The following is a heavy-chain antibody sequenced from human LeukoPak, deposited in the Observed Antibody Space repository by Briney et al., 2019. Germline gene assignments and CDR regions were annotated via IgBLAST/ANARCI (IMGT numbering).Heavy chain of an antibody. Sequence: SETLSLSCTVSGGSINSYYWSWIRQPPGKALEWIGYIYYTGTTNYNPSLKSRVTMSLDTSKNQFSLKLTSVTAADTAVYYCAGVRGATVTTGDYYYYYMDVWGKGTTVTISS. V-gene: IGHV4-59*12. CDR2: IYYTGTT. D-gene: IGHD4-17*01. CDR1: GGSINSYY. J-gene: IGHJ6*03. CDR3: AGVRGATVTTGDYYYYYMDV.